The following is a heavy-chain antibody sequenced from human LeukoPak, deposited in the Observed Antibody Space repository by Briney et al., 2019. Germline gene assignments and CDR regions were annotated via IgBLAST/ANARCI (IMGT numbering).Heavy chain of an antibody. Sequence: SETLSLTCTVSGGSISSGDYYWSWIRQPPGKGLEWIGYIYYSGSTYYNPSLKSRVTISVDTSKNQFALELSSVTAADTAVYYCARYDIAAAYFDYWGQGTLVTVSS. CDR3: ARYDIAAAYFDY. V-gene: IGHV4-30-4*08. J-gene: IGHJ4*02. CDR1: GGSISSGDYY. D-gene: IGHD6-13*01. CDR2: IYYSGST.